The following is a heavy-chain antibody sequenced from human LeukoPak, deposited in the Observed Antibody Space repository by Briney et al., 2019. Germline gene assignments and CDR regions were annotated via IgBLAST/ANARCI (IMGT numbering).Heavy chain of an antibody. CDR1: GYPISSYY. CDR3: ARDGWGLLPFDI. CDR2: IYYSGST. D-gene: IGHD1-26*01. J-gene: IGHJ3*02. Sequence: SETLFLTCTVSGYPISSYYWSWIRQPPGKGLEWIGYIYYSGSTNYKPSLKSRVTISVDTSKNQFSLKLSSVTAADTAVYYCARDGWGLLPFDIWGQGTMVTVSS. V-gene: IGHV4-59*01.